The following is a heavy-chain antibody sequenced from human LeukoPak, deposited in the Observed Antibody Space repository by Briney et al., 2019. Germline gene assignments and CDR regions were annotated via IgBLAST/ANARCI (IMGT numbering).Heavy chain of an antibody. J-gene: IGHJ4*02. D-gene: IGHD4/OR15-4a*01. CDR3: ARGRRGTMGY. V-gene: IGHV3-21*01. Sequence: PGGSLRLSCAASGFTFSSYSMNWVRQAPGKGLEWVSSISSSSSYIYYADSVKGRFAISRDNAKNSLYLQMNSLRAEDTAVYYCARGRRGTMGYWGQGTLVTVSS. CDR1: GFTFSSYS. CDR2: ISSSSSYI.